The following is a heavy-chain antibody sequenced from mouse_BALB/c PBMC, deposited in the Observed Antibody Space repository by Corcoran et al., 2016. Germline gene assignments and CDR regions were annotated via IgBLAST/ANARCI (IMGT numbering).Heavy chain of an antibody. CDR1: GYSITSGYY. CDR2: ISYDGSN. CDR3: ATLLRPFDY. J-gene: IGHJ2*01. V-gene: IGHV3-6*01. D-gene: IGHD1-2*01. Sequence: DVQLQESGPGLVKPSQSLSLTCSVTGYSITSGYYWNWIRQFPGNKLEWMGYISYDGSNNYNPSLKNRISITRDTSKNQFFLKLNSVTTEVTATYYCATLLRPFDYWGQGTTLTVSS.